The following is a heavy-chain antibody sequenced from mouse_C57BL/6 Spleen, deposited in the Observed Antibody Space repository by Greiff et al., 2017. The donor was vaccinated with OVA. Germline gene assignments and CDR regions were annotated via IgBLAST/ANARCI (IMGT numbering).Heavy chain of an antibody. D-gene: IGHD2-4*01. CDR3: ARNDYDRDYYAMDY. Sequence: LQQPGAELVKPGASVKMSCKASGYTFTSYWITWVKQRPGQGLEWIGDIYPGSGSTNYNEKFKSKATLTVDTSSSTAYMQLSSLTSEDSAVYYCARNDYDRDYYAMDYWGQGTSVTVSS. J-gene: IGHJ4*01. V-gene: IGHV1-55*01. CDR1: GYTFTSYW. CDR2: IYPGSGST.